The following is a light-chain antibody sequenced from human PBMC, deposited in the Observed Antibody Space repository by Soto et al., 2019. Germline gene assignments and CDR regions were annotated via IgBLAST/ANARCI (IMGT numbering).Light chain of an antibody. CDR3: QQYNKWPLIT. Sequence: EIVLTQSPGALSLSPGERATLSCRASQSLSSNLAWYQQKPGQTPRLLIYGASTRATGVPARFSGSGSGTDFTLTISSLQSEDFAVYFCQQYNKWPLITFGQGTRLEIK. CDR1: QSLSSN. J-gene: IGKJ5*01. CDR2: GAS. V-gene: IGKV3-15*01.